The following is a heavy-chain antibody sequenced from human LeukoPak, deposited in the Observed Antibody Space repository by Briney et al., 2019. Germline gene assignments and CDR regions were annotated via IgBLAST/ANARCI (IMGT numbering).Heavy chain of an antibody. CDR2: IYTSGST. Sequence: SETLSLTCTASGGSISSSSYYWSWIRQPAGKGLEWIGRIYTSGSTNYNPSLKSRVTMSVDTSKNQFSLKLSSVTAADTAVYYCARVVAGFYYYMDVWGKGTTVTISS. CDR1: GGSISSSSYY. J-gene: IGHJ6*03. D-gene: IGHD6-19*01. V-gene: IGHV4-61*02. CDR3: ARVVAGFYYYMDV.